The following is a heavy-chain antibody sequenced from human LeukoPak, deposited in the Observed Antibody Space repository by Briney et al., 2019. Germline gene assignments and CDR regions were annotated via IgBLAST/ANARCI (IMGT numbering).Heavy chain of an antibody. CDR3: AKPRYCKGTNSWAFDY. V-gene: IGHV3-23*01. Sequence: PGGSLRLSCAASGFTFTNYAMTWVRQAPGKGLEWVSAISGGGGSNTYYADSVKGRFAISRDTSKSTLCLQMNSLRAEDTAVYYCAKPRYCKGTNSWAFDYWGQGALVNVSS. D-gene: IGHD2-15*01. CDR2: ISGGGGSNT. CDR1: GFTFTNYA. J-gene: IGHJ4*02.